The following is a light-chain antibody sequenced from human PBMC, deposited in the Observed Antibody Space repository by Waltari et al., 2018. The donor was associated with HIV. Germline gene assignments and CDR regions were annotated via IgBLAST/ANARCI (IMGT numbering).Light chain of an antibody. V-gene: IGLV3-25*03. CDR1: ALPKQY. Sequence: SYELTQPPSVSVSPGQTARITCSGDALPKQYAYWYQQKPGQAPVLVIYKDSERPSGIPERFPGSSSGTTVTLTISVVQAEDEADYYCQSADSSGTYEVFGGGTKLTVL. J-gene: IGLJ2*01. CDR2: KDS. CDR3: QSADSSGTYEV.